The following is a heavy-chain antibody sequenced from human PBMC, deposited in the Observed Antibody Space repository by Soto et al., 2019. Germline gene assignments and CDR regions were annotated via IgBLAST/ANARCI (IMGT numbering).Heavy chain of an antibody. CDR2: ISAYNGNT. D-gene: IGHD2-15*01. CDR3: VRETPYYYYMDV. CDR1: GYTFTSYG. J-gene: IGHJ6*03. Sequence: ASVKVSCKASGYTFTSYGISWVRQAPGQGLEWMGWISAYNGNTNYAQKLQGRVTMTTDTSTSTAYMELRSLRSDDTAVYYCVRETPYYYYMDVWGKGTTVTVSS. V-gene: IGHV1-18*01.